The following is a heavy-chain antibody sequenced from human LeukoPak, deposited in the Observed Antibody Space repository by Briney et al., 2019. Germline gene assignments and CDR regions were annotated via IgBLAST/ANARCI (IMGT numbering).Heavy chain of an antibody. CDR3: AKDRGYSYGGDFDY. D-gene: IGHD5-18*01. Sequence: GRSLRLSCAASGFTFSSYGMRWVRQAPGKGLEWVAVISYDGSNKYYADSVKGRFTISRDNSKNTLYLQMNSLRAEDTAVYYCAKDRGYSYGGDFDYWGQGTLVTVSS. CDR2: ISYDGSNK. J-gene: IGHJ4*02. CDR1: GFTFSSYG. V-gene: IGHV3-30*18.